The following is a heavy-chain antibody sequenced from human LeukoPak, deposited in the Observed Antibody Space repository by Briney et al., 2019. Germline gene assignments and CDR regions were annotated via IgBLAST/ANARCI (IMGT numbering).Heavy chain of an antibody. CDR3: AKDPFNVRWSYFDY. J-gene: IGHJ4*02. V-gene: IGHV3-23*01. CDR1: GFTPSSYA. Sequence: PGGSLRLSCAASGFTPSSYAMSWVRQAPGKGLEWVSAISGSGGSTYYADSVKGRFTISRDNSKNTLFLQMNSLRAEDTAVYYCAKDPFNVRWSYFDYWGQGSLVTVSS. CDR2: ISGSGGST. D-gene: IGHD3-10*02.